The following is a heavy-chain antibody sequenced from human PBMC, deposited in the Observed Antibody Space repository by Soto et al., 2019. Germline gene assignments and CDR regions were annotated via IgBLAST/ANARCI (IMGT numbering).Heavy chain of an antibody. CDR3: AREFAGYSSGTFDD. J-gene: IGHJ4*02. CDR2: IYSGGTT. CDR1: GFTVSSHF. Sequence: EVQLVESGGGLIQPGGSLRLSCAASGFTVSSHFMSWVRQAPGRGLEWVSVIYSGGTTYYADSVKGRFTISRDNSKNTVDRQMNSLRAEDTAVYYCAREFAGYSSGTFDDWGQGTLVTVSS. V-gene: IGHV3-53*01. D-gene: IGHD6-19*01.